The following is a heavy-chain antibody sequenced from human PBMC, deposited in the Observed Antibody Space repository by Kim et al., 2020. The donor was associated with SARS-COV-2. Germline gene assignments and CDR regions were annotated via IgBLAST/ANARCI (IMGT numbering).Heavy chain of an antibody. D-gene: IGHD3-16*01. Sequence: DGTEKYYVESVKGRFTVSRDNAKKSLYLQMNSLRVEDTAMYYCARGRGLDSWGQETLVTVSS. CDR2: DGTEK. V-gene: IGHV3-7*01. J-gene: IGHJ4*02. CDR3: ARGRGLDS.